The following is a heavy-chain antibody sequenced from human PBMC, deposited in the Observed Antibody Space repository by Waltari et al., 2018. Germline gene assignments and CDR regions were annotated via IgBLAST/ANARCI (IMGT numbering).Heavy chain of an antibody. V-gene: IGHV4-38-2*01. CDR3: ARGLGVYSSGGSCYSAWFDP. D-gene: IGHD2-15*01. J-gene: IGHJ5*02. Sequence: QVQLQESGPGLVKPSETLSLTCAVSGYSISSGYYWGWIRQPPGKGLEWIGSIYHSGSTYYNPSLKSRVTISVDTSKNQFSLKLSSVTAADTAVYYCARGLGVYSSGGSCYSAWFDPWGQGTLVTVSS. CDR2: IYHSGST. CDR1: GYSISSGYY.